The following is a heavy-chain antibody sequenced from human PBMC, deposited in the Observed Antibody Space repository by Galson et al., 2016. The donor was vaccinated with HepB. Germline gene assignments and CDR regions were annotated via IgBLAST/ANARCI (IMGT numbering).Heavy chain of an antibody. V-gene: IGHV5-51*01. Sequence: QSGAEVKKPGESLKISCKASGYTFTDYWIGWVRQMPGKGLEWIGIIFPTDSETRYSPSIQGQVTISADKSLSTASLQWSSLKVSDTAMYYCARPPLVGAADPFDFWGQGTLVTVSS. CDR3: ARPPLVGAADPFDF. J-gene: IGHJ4*02. D-gene: IGHD2-15*01. CDR1: GYTFTDYW. CDR2: IFPTDSET.